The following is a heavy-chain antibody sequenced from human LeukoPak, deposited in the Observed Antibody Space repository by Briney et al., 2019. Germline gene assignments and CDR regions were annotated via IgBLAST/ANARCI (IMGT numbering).Heavy chain of an antibody. J-gene: IGHJ6*03. CDR3: ARAPMVRGVNNYYYYMDV. V-gene: IGHV4-34*01. D-gene: IGHD3-10*01. CDR1: GGSFSGYY. CDR2: INHSGST. Sequence: SETLSLTCAVYGGSFSGYYWSWIRQPPGKGLEWIGEINHSGSTNYNPSLKSRVTISVDTPKNQFSLKLSSVTAADTAVYYCARAPMVRGVNNYYYYMDVWGKGTTVTVSS.